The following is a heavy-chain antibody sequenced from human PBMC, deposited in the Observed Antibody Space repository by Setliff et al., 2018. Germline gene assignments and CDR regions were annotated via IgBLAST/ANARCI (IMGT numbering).Heavy chain of an antibody. J-gene: IGHJ4*02. D-gene: IGHD5-12*01. V-gene: IGHV4-59*01. Sequence: PSETLSLTCTVSDGSLSTYYWSWIRQPPGKGLEWIGYIYYSGSTNYNPSLKSRVTISVDTSKNQFSLKLSSVTAADTAVYYCASQGSRGYDFFDYWGQGTLVTVSS. CDR2: IYYSGST. CDR3: ASQGSRGYDFFDY. CDR1: DGSLSTYY.